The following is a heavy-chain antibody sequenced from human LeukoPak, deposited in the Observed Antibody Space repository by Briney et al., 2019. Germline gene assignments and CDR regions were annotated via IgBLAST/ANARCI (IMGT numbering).Heavy chain of an antibody. V-gene: IGHV3-23*01. Sequence: GGSLRLSCATSGFSFSRHAMTWVRQAPGKGLEWLSAISISGDDTYYADSVKGRFTISRDNSKNTLYLQMNSLSVDDTAMYYCANEIRPNDYWGQGTLVTVSS. D-gene: IGHD4-17*01. CDR3: ANEIRPNDY. J-gene: IGHJ4*02. CDR2: ISISGDDT. CDR1: GFSFSRHA.